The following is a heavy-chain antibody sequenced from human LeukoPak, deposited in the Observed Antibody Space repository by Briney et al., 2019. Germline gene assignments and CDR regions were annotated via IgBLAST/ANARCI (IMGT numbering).Heavy chain of an antibody. D-gene: IGHD3-10*01. V-gene: IGHV3-23*01. CDR3: AGYYYGSGSLPDY. Sequence: GGSLRLSCAASGFIVSNTYMSWVRQAPGKGLEWVSSFSGHSVSTYYADSVKGRFTISRDNSKNTLYLQMNSLRVEDTAVYYCAGYYYGSGSLPDYWGRGTLVTVSS. CDR2: FSGHSVST. CDR1: GFIVSNTY. J-gene: IGHJ4*02.